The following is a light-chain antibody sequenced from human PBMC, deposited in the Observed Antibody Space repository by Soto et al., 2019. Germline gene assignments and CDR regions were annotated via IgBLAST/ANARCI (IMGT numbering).Light chain of an antibody. CDR1: SSDVGAYNY. Sequence: QSALTQPASVSGSPGQSITISCTGTSSDVGAYNYVSWYQHHPGKVPKLLIYEVTNRPSGVSDRFSGSKSGNTASLTISGLQAEDEADYYCSSNRDSSTIFVFGTGTQVTL. J-gene: IGLJ1*01. V-gene: IGLV2-14*01. CDR3: SSNRDSSTIFV. CDR2: EVT.